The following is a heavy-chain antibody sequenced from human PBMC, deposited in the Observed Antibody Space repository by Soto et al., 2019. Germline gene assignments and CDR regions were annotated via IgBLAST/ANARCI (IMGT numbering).Heavy chain of an antibody. D-gene: IGHD1-26*01. J-gene: IGHJ2*01. CDR3: ARGTPTRSYLQYWYFDL. V-gene: IGHV1-2*02. Sequence: QVQLVQSGAEVKKPGASVKVSCKASGYTFTGYYMHWVRQAPGQGLEWMGWINPNSGGTNYAQKFQGRVTRTRDMSISTAYMELSRLRSDDTAVYYCARGTPTRSYLQYWYFDLWGRGTLVTVSS. CDR2: INPNSGGT. CDR1: GYTFTGYY.